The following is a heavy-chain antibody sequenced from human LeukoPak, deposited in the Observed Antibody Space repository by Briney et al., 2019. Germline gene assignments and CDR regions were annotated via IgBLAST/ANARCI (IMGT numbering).Heavy chain of an antibody. D-gene: IGHD2-15*01. CDR1: GFTFSAHA. J-gene: IGHJ4*02. CDR3: KTSPASPFDY. CDR2: ITNNGGGT. V-gene: IGHV3-64D*06. Sequence: GKSLRLSCSASGFTFSAHAMHWVRQAPGKGLDYVSAITNNGGGTYYADSVKGRFTISRDNSKNTLYLQMSSLRAEDTAVYYCKTSPASPFDYWGQGALVTVSS.